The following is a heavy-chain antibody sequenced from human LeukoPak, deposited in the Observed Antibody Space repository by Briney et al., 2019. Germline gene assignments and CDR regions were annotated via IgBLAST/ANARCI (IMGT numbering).Heavy chain of an antibody. V-gene: IGHV4-34*01. D-gene: IGHD1-1*01. CDR2: VNHSGDT. CDR3: ATMSSTTRYYYYGTDV. CDR1: GGSFSNYY. Sequence: SETLSLTGAVYGGSFSNYYWNWIRQPPGKGLEWIGEVNHSGDTNYNPSLKSRVTISVDTSRNQFSLNLTSVTAADTAVYYCATMSSTTRYYYYGTDVWGHGTTVTVSS. J-gene: IGHJ6*02.